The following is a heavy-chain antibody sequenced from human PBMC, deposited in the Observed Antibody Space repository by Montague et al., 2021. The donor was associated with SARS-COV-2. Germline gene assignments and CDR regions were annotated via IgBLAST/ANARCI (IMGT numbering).Heavy chain of an antibody. CDR1: GGSISSGGYY. Sequence: TLSLTCTVSGGSISSGGYYWSWIRQHPGKGLEWIGYIYYSGSNNYNPSIKSRLTISVDTSKNQFSLKLSSVTAADTAVYYCARGEGVMVYVYGMDVWGQGTTVTVSS. J-gene: IGHJ6*02. CDR3: ARGEGVMVYVYGMDV. D-gene: IGHD2-8*01. CDR2: IYYSGSN. V-gene: IGHV4-31*03.